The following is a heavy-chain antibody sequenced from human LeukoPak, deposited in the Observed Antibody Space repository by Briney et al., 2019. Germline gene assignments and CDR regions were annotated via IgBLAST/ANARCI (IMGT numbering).Heavy chain of an antibody. D-gene: IGHD6-13*01. Sequence: SVKVSCKASGGTFSSYAISWVRQAPGQGLEWMGRIIPIFGIADYAQKFQGRVTITADKSTSTAYMELSSLRPEDTAVYYCAREQQLDYYYYYGMDVWGQGTTVTVSS. CDR1: GGTFSSYA. CDR2: IIPIFGIA. CDR3: AREQQLDYYYYYGMDV. J-gene: IGHJ6*02. V-gene: IGHV1-69*04.